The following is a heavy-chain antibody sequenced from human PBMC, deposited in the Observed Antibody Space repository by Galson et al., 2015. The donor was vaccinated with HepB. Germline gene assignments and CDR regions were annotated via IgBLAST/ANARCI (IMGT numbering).Heavy chain of an antibody. V-gene: IGHV3-23*01. J-gene: IGHJ4*02. D-gene: IGHD3-3*01. CDR3: AKVYHFWSGYFDY. Sequence: SLRLSCAASGFTFSSYAMSWVRQAPGKGLEWVSAISGSGGSTYYADSVKGRFTISRDNSKNTPYLQMNSLRAEDTAVYYCAKVYHFWSGYFDYWGQGTLVTVSS. CDR2: ISGSGGST. CDR1: GFTFSSYA.